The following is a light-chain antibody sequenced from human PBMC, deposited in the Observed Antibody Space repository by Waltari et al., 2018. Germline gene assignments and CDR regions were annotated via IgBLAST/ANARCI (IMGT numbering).Light chain of an antibody. CDR2: GDN. J-gene: IGLJ3*02. Sequence: HSVLTPPPSASGTPAQGLPIPCSGRLSHLGSNTVKLYPQLPGTAPQLLIYGDNQRPSGVPDRFSGSKSGTSASLAISGLQSADEADYYCAGWDDSLNGPVFGGGTKLTVL. CDR3: AGWDDSLNGPV. V-gene: IGLV1-44*01. CDR1: LSHLGSNT.